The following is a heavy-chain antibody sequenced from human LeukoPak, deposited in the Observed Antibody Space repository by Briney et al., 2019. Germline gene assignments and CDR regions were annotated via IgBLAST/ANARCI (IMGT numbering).Heavy chain of an antibody. V-gene: IGHV3-7*01. CDR2: IKQDGSEK. CDR1: GFTFSSYW. CDR3: ARVREDIVVVPAVSSLDY. D-gene: IGHD2-2*01. Sequence: PGGSLRLSCAASGFTFSSYWMSWVRQAPGKGLEWVAKIKQDGSEKYYVDSVKGRFTISRDNAKNSLYLQMNSLRAEDTAVYYCARVREDIVVVPAVSSLDYWGQGTLVTVSS. J-gene: IGHJ4*02.